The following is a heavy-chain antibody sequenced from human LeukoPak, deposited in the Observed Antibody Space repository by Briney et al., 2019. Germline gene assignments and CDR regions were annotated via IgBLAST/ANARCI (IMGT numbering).Heavy chain of an antibody. J-gene: IGHJ6*02. Sequence: PSETLSFTCSVSVGSVAVNHYYWGWIRQPPGKGLEWIGYIYYSGSTNYNPSLKSRVTISVDTSKNQFSLKLSSVTAADTAVYYCARSQYSSSWYVTRKGDPLDYYYGMDVWGQGTTVTVSS. CDR3: ARSQYSSSWYVTRKGDPLDYYYGMDV. CDR2: IYYSGST. CDR1: VGSVAVNHYY. D-gene: IGHD6-13*01. V-gene: IGHV4-61*01.